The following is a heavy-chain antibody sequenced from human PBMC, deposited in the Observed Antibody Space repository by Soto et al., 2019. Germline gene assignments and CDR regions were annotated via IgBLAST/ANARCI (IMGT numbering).Heavy chain of an antibody. CDR1: GGSISSSSYY. Sequence: SETLSLTCTVSGGSISSSSYYWGWIRQPPGKGLEWIGSIYYSGSTHYNPSLKSRVTISVDTSKNQFSLKLSSVTAADTAVYYCARVNYDIFTCYPPSSSYYMDFWGKGTMVTLFS. CDR3: ARVNYDIFTCYPPSSSYYMDF. J-gene: IGHJ6*03. D-gene: IGHD3-9*01. CDR2: IYYSGST. V-gene: IGHV4-39*01.